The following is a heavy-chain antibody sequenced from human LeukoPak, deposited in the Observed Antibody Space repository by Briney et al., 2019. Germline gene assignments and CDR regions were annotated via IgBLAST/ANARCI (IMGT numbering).Heavy chain of an antibody. CDR2: ISYDGSNK. J-gene: IGHJ4*02. D-gene: IGHD2-2*01. Sequence: GGSLRLSCAASGFTFSSYGMHWVRQAPGKGLEWVAVISYDGSNKYYADSVKGRFTISRDNSKNTLYLQMNSLRAEDTAVYYCAREMSTPDAPYYFDYWGQGTLVTVSS. CDR3: AREMSTPDAPYYFDY. CDR1: GFTFSSYG. V-gene: IGHV3-30*03.